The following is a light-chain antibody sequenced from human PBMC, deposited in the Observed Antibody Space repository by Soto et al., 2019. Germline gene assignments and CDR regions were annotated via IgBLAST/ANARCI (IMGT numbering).Light chain of an antibody. V-gene: IGKV1-12*01. Sequence: DIQMTQSPSSVSASVGDRVSITCRASQDIGDWLAWYQQKPGKAPKLLVYAASSLQSGVPSRFSGSGSGTEFTLTISSLQPDDFATYYCQQYHEYWFGQGTKVDIK. CDR2: AAS. J-gene: IGKJ1*01. CDR3: QQYHEYW. CDR1: QDIGDW.